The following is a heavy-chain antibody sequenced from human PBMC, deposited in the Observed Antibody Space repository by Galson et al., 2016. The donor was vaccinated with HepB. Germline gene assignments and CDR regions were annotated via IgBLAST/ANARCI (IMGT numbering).Heavy chain of an antibody. CDR3: AREEGITLGHFDY. CDR1: GYTFTSYA. CDR2: ITAGNGNR. V-gene: IGHV1-3*01. J-gene: IGHJ4*02. D-gene: IGHD3-10*01. Sequence: SVKVSCKASGYTFTSYAMHWVRQAPGQRLEWMGWITAGNGNRRYSQKFQGRVTITRDTSASTAYMELSSLRSEDTAVYYCAREEGITLGHFDYWGQGNLVTVSS.